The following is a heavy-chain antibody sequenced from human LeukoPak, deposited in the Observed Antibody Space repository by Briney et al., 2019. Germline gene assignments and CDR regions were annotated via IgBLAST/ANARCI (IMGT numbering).Heavy chain of an antibody. CDR3: AKDLYAGDSYGPDAFDI. D-gene: IGHD5-18*01. J-gene: IGHJ3*02. CDR1: GFTFSSYG. CDR2: ISYDGSNK. Sequence: GGSLRLSCAASGFTFSSYGIHWVRQAPGKGLEWVAVISYDGSNKYYADSVKGRFTISRDNSKNTLYLQMNSLRAEDTAVYYCAKDLYAGDSYGPDAFDIWGQGTMVTVSS. V-gene: IGHV3-30*18.